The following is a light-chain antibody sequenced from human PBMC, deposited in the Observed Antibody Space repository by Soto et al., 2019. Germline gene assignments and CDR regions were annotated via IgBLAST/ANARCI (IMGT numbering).Light chain of an antibody. CDR2: GAS. Sequence: EIVMTQSPATLSVSPGGRATLSCRASQSLSDTLAWYQQKPGQAPRLLIYGASTMAPGFPARFSGSGSGTDFTLTISSLQSEDFGVYYCQQYNNWPWTFGQGTKVEIK. CDR1: QSLSDT. J-gene: IGKJ1*01. CDR3: QQYNNWPWT. V-gene: IGKV3-15*01.